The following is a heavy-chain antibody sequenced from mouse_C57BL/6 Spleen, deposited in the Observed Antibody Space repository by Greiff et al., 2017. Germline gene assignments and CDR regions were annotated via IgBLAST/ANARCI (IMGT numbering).Heavy chain of an antibody. D-gene: IGHD2-5*01. CDR1: GYSITSGYY. V-gene: IGHV3-6*01. CDR3: ARDLFDSNYEDAMDY. Sequence: EVHLVESGPGLVKPSQSLSLTCSVTGYSITSGYYWNWIRQFPGNKLEWMGYISYDGSNNYNPSLKNRISITRDTSKNQFFLKLNSVTTEDTATYYCARDLFDSNYEDAMDYWGQGTSVTVSS. CDR2: ISYDGSN. J-gene: IGHJ4*01.